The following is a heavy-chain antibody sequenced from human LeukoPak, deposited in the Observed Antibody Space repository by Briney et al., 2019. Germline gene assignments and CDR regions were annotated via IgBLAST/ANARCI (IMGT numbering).Heavy chain of an antibody. Sequence: PGGSLRLSCAASGFTFSSYVMSWVRQAPGKGLEWVSAISGSGGSTYYADSVKGRFTISRDNSKNTLYLQMNSLRAEDTAVYYCAKDARQDYYDSSGYGPWNWFDPWGQGTLVTVSS. J-gene: IGHJ5*02. CDR1: GFTFSSYV. CDR2: ISGSGGST. D-gene: IGHD3-22*01. CDR3: AKDARQDYYDSSGYGPWNWFDP. V-gene: IGHV3-23*01.